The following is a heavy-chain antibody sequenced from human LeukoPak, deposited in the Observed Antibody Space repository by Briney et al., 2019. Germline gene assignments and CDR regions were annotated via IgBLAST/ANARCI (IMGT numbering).Heavy chain of an antibody. D-gene: IGHD1-7*01. CDR3: ATGNYNRPFDY. CDR1: GFTFSDYW. J-gene: IGHJ4*02. CDR2: IKSDGGLT. Sequence: PGGSLRLSCAASGFTFSDYWMHWVRQAPGKGLVWVSRIKSDGGLTNYADSVKGRFTISRDNTKNTLYLQLRAEDTAVYYCATGNYNRPFDYWGQGTLVTVSS. V-gene: IGHV3-74*01.